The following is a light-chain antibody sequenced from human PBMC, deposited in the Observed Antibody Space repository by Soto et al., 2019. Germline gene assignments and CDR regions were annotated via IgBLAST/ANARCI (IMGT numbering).Light chain of an antibody. CDR2: DAS. CDR3: QQRSNWPPLT. CDR1: QSVSSH. Sequence: EIVLTQSPATLSLSPGERATLSCRASQSVSSHLAWYQQKPGQAPRLLIYDASDRATGIPARFSGSGSGTGFTLTISSLEPEDFAVYYCQQRSNWPPLTFGGGTKVDIK. V-gene: IGKV3-11*01. J-gene: IGKJ4*01.